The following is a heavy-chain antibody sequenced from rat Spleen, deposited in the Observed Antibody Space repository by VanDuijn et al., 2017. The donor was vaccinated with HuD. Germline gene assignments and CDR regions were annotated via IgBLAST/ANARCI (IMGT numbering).Heavy chain of an antibody. CDR1: DYSITSNY. D-gene: IGHD1-1*01. CDR2: ITYSGTT. V-gene: IGHV3-1*01. CDR3: ARSDGTHYYLPFAD. Sequence: EVQLQESGPGLVKPSQSLSLTCSVTDYSITSNYWGWIRKFPGNKMEWMGFITYSGTTTYNPSLKSRISITRDTSKNQFFLQVNSVTTDDTATYYCARSDGTHYYLPFADWGQGTLVTVSS. J-gene: IGHJ3*01.